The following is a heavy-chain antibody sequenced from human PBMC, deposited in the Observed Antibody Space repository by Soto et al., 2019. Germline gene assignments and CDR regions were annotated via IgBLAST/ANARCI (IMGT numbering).Heavy chain of an antibody. CDR3: ANSPISAYGSGSYYDPWYFDL. CDR2: ISYSGDT. Sequence: QVQLQESGPGLVKPSETLSLTCTVSGGSISNSYWTWIRQPPGMGLGWIGYISYSGDTNYNPSLKSRVTISIDTSKNQFSLRLSSVTAADTAVYYCANSPISAYGSGSYYDPWYFDLWGRGTLVTVSS. CDR1: GGSISNSY. D-gene: IGHD3-10*01. J-gene: IGHJ2*01. V-gene: IGHV4-59*08.